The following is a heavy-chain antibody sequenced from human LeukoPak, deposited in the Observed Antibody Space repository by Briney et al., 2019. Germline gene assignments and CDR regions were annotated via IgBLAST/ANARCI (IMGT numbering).Heavy chain of an antibody. Sequence: GGSLTLSCAASGFTYSSYSMNWVRQAPGKGREWVSSISSSSRYIYYADSLKGRFPIPRDNAKNSLYLQMNSLRAEDTGVYYCARDPVYCGGGSCYNYFDCWGQGTLVIVSS. CDR2: ISSSSRYI. D-gene: IGHD2-15*01. CDR3: ARDPVYCGGGSCYNYFDC. CDR1: GFTYSSYS. V-gene: IGHV3-21*01. J-gene: IGHJ4*02.